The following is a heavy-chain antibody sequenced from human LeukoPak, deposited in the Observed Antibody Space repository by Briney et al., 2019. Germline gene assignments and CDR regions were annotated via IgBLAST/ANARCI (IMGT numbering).Heavy chain of an antibody. V-gene: IGHV4-59*01. CDR1: GGSISNYY. Sequence: SETLSLTCTVSGGSISNYYWSWVRQPPGKGLEWIGYTYYSGATNYNPSLKSRVTILLDTSKNQFSQNLQSVTTADTAVYYCARGDPSMPFDYWGQGTLVTVSS. D-gene: IGHD2/OR15-2a*01. CDR2: TYYSGAT. J-gene: IGHJ4*02. CDR3: ARGDPSMPFDY.